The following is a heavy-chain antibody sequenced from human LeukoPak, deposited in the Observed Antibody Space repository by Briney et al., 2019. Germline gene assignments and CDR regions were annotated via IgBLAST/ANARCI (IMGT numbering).Heavy chain of an antibody. CDR3: ARHGSSRSPLNY. J-gene: IGHJ4*02. V-gene: IGHV4-59*08. D-gene: IGHD2-15*01. CDR2: IYSSGST. CDR1: GGSISNYY. Sequence: SETLSLTCTVSGGSISNYYWSWIRQPPGKGLEWIGYIYSSGSTNYNPSLESRVTISVDTSKNQFSLELSSVTAADTALYYCARHGSSRSPLNYWGQGTLVTVSS.